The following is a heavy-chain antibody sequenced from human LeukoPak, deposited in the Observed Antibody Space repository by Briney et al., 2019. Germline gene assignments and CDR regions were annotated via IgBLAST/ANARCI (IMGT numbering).Heavy chain of an antibody. CDR1: GFTFSSYE. CDR3: ARHKQQLPNSWFDP. Sequence: GGSLRLSCAASGFTFSSYEMNWVRQAPGKGLEWVSYISSSGSTIYYADSVKGRFTISRDNAKNSLYLQMNSLRAEDTAVYYCARHKQQLPNSWFDPWGQGTLVTVSS. D-gene: IGHD6-13*01. V-gene: IGHV3-48*03. J-gene: IGHJ5*02. CDR2: ISSSGSTI.